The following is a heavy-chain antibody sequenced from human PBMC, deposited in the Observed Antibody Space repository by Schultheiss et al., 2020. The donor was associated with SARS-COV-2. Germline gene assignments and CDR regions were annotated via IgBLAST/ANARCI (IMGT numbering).Heavy chain of an antibody. CDR1: GGSVSSGSYY. Sequence: SQTLSLTCTVSGGSVSSGSYYWSWIRQHPGKGLEWIGYIYYSGSTYYNPSLKSRVTISVDTSKNQFSLKLSSVTAADTAVYYCARDGIAAAGTPLYGMDVWGQGNPGHRLL. CDR2: IYYSGST. V-gene: IGHV4-31*03. D-gene: IGHD6-13*01. J-gene: IGHJ6*02. CDR3: ARDGIAAAGTPLYGMDV.